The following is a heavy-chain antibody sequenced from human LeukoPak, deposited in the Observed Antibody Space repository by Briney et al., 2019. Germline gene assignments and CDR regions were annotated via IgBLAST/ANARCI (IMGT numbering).Heavy chain of an antibody. Sequence: GASVKVSCTASGYTFTSYGISWVRQAPGQGLEWMGWISAYNGNTNYAQKLQGRVTMTTDTSTSTAYMGLRSLRSDDTAVYYCARDIRDIVVVVAATDTQFDYWGQGTLVTVSS. V-gene: IGHV1-18*04. CDR3: ARDIRDIVVVVAATDTQFDY. D-gene: IGHD2-15*01. J-gene: IGHJ4*02. CDR1: GYTFTSYG. CDR2: ISAYNGNT.